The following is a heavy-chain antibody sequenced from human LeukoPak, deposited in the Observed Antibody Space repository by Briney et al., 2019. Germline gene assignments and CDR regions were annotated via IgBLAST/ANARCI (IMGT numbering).Heavy chain of an antibody. D-gene: IGHD6-13*01. V-gene: IGHV3-48*03. CDR1: GFTFSSYE. Sequence: GGSLRLSCAASGFTFSSYEMHWVRQAPGKGLEWVSYISGSGSTIYYADSVKGRVTISRDNSRSSVYLQMKSVRSEDTTVYYCAREQQPGGYHFDYCGQGTLVTVSS. CDR3: AREQQPGGYHFDY. J-gene: IGHJ4*02. CDR2: ISGSGSTI.